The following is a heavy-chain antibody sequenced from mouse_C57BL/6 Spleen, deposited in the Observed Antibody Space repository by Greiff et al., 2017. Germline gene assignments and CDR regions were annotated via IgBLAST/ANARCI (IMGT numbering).Heavy chain of an antibody. J-gene: IGHJ1*03. Sequence: EVQLQQSGPELVKPGASVKIPCKASGYTFTDYNMDWVKQSHGKSLEWIGDINPNNGGTIYNHKFKGKATLTVDKSSSTAYMELRSLTSEDTAVYYCARFYDGYPRYFDVWGTGTTVTVSS. V-gene: IGHV1-18*01. CDR2: INPNNGGT. CDR3: ARFYDGYPRYFDV. CDR1: GYTFTDYN. D-gene: IGHD2-3*01.